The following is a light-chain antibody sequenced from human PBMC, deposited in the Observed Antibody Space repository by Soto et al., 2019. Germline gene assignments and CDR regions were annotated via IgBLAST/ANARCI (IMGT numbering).Light chain of an antibody. CDR2: DAS. V-gene: IGKV3-11*01. Sequence: EIVLTQSPATLSLSPGERATLSCRASQSVSSYLAWYQQKPGQAPRLLIYDASSLESGVPSRFSGSGSGTEFTLTISSLQPDDFATYYCQHYNDFLLIFGPGTTVDIK. CDR1: QSVSSY. J-gene: IGKJ3*01. CDR3: QHYNDFLLI.